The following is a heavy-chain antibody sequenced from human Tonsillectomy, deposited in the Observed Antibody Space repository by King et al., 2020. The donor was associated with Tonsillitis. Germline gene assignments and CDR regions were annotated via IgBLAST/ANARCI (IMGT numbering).Heavy chain of an antibody. Sequence: QLQESGPGLVKPSETLSLTCTVSGGSISSYYWSWIRQPPGKGLEWIGYVYYSGTTNYNPSLKSRVTISLDTSKNQFSLKLRSVTAADTAVYYCAGDGSLGFWIDSWGQGTLVTVSS. V-gene: IGHV4-59*01. J-gene: IGHJ4*02. CDR2: VYYSGTT. CDR1: GGSISSYY. D-gene: IGHD1-26*01. CDR3: AGDGSLGFWIDS.